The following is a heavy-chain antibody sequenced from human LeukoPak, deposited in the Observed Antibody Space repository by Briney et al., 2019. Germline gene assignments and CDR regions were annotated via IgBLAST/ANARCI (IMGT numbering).Heavy chain of an antibody. J-gene: IGHJ4*02. Sequence: SETLSLTCTVSGGSISSYYWSWIRQSPGKGLEWIAYVFYSGTNKYNPSLKSRVTLSVDTSKNQFSLKLNSVTAADTAIYYCVRHDDWATGRYSFDYWGQGTLVSVSS. V-gene: IGHV4-59*08. D-gene: IGHD1-26*01. CDR3: VRHDDWATGRYSFDY. CDR2: VFYSGTN. CDR1: GGSISSYY.